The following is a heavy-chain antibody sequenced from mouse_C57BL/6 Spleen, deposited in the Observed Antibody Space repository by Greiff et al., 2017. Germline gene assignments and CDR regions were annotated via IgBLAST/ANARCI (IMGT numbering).Heavy chain of an antibody. Sequence: VQLQQSGAELVRPGTSVKMSCKASGYTFTNYWIGWAKQRPGHGLEWIGDIYPGGGYTNYNEKFKGKATLTADKSASTAYMQFSSLTSEDSAIYYCARRGDYYGSSYLAWVAYWGQGTLVTVSA. J-gene: IGHJ3*01. V-gene: IGHV1-63*01. D-gene: IGHD1-1*01. CDR2: IYPGGGYT. CDR1: GYTFTNYW. CDR3: ARRGDYYGSSYLAWVAY.